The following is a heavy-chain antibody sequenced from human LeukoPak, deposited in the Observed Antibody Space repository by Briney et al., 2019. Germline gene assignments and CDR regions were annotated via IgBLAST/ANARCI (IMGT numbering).Heavy chain of an antibody. CDR1: GGSISSYY. Sequence: SETLSLTCTFSGGSISSYYWSWIRQPPGKGLEWIGYIDYSGSTNYNPSLKSRVTVSVDTSKNQFSLKLSSVTAADTAVYYCARQPRVRGTVNPPFDYWGQGTLVTVSS. J-gene: IGHJ4*02. CDR2: IDYSGST. D-gene: IGHD4-17*01. CDR3: ARQPRVRGTVNPPFDY. V-gene: IGHV4-59*01.